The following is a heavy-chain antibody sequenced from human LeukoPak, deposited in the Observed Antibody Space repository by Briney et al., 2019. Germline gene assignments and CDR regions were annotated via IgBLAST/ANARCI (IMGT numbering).Heavy chain of an antibody. CDR2: INWNGGST. J-gene: IGHJ3*02. V-gene: IGHV3-20*04. Sequence: GGSLRLSCAASGFTFDDYGMSWVRQAPGKGLEWVSGINWNGGSTGYADSVKGRFTISRDNAKNSLYLQMNSLRAEDTALYYCARPSIQSRHLSGSYYVLSAFDIWGQGTMVTVSS. CDR1: GFTFDDYG. D-gene: IGHD1-26*01. CDR3: ARPSIQSRHLSGSYYVLSAFDI.